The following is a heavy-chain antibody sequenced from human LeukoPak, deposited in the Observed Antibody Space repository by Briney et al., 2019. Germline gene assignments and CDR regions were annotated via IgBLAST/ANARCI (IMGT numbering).Heavy chain of an antibody. D-gene: IGHD3-10*01. CDR1: GFTFSTYA. CDR3: ARTTTPHYYGSGSYALGY. J-gene: IGHJ4*02. CDR2: MSYDGSNK. V-gene: IGHV3-30-3*01. Sequence: GESLRLSCAASGFTFSTYAMHWVRQGPGKGLEWAASMSYDGSNKYYADSVKGRFTISRDNSKNTLYLQMSSLSAEDTAAYYCARTTTPHYYGSGSYALGYWGQGTLVTIP.